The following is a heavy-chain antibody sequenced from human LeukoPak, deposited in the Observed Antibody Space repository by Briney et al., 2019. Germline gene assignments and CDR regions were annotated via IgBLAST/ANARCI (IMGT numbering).Heavy chain of an antibody. CDR2: IYYSGST. CDR3: ARHVGIGSYFDY. J-gene: IGHJ4*02. D-gene: IGHD3-10*01. V-gene: IGHV4-39*01. Sequence: PSETLSLTCTVSGGSISSSSYYLGWVRPPPGEGPGGIGSIYYSGSTYYNPSLKSRVTISVDTSKNQFSLKLSSVTAADTAVYYCARHVGIGSYFDYWVQGTLVTVSS. CDR1: GGSISSSSYY.